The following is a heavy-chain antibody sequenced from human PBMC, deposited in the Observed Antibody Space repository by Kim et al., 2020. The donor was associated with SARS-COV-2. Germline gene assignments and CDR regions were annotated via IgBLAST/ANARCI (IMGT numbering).Heavy chain of an antibody. CDR2: IYYSGST. D-gene: IGHD6-6*01. Sequence: SETLSLTCTVSGGSVSSGSYYWSWIRQPPGKGLEWIGYIYYSGSTNYNPSLKSRVTISVDTSKNQFSLKLSSVTAADTAVYYCARDSVVIDGSSSGRLGYYYGMDVWGQGTTVTVSS. V-gene: IGHV4-61*01. CDR3: ARDSVVIDGSSSGRLGYYYGMDV. CDR1: GGSVSSGSYY. J-gene: IGHJ6*02.